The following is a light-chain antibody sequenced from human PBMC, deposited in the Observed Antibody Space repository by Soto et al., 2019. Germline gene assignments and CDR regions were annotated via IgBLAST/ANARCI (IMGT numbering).Light chain of an antibody. CDR2: ANR. Sequence: QSLLTQPPPVSGAPGQRVTISCPGGSSNIGAGYDVHWYQQLPGGAPKLLLYANRNRPSGGPGRFSCSRACTSASLAITGLQAEDEADYSCQSYDSSLSGFYVFGTGTKVTVL. V-gene: IGLV1-40*01. CDR3: QSYDSSLSGFYV. J-gene: IGLJ1*01. CDR1: SSNIGAGYD.